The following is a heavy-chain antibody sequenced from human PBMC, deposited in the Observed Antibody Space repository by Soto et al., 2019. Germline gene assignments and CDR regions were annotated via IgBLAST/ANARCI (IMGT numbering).Heavy chain of an antibody. CDR2: INHSGST. CDR1: GGSFSGYY. V-gene: IGHV4-34*01. Sequence: PSETLSLTCAVYGGSFSGYYWSWIRQPPGKGLEWTGEINHSGSTNYSPSLKSRVTISVAPSKNRLSLKLSSVPAADTAVYYGARGGRYCDWLAPPRNYFDYWGQGTLVAVSS. D-gene: IGHD3-9*01. J-gene: IGHJ4*02. CDR3: ARGGRYCDWLAPPRNYFDY.